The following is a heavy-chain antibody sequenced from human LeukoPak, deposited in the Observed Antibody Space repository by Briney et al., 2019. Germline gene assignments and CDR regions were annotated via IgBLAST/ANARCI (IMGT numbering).Heavy chain of an antibody. D-gene: IGHD1-7*01. CDR3: SRNLRVLAEYYFES. CDR2: ISGGSVDK. J-gene: IGHJ4*02. CDR1: GFTLSSFT. Sequence: PGGSPRLSCAASGFTLSSFTMSWVRQAPGKGLEWVATISGGSVDKYYADSVKGRFTISRDNSKNTLYLHMNSLRADNTAVYYCSRNLRVLAEYYFESWGQGTLVTVSS. V-gene: IGHV3-23*01.